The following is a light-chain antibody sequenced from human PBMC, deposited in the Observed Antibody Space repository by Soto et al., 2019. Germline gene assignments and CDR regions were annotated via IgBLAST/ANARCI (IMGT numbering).Light chain of an antibody. J-gene: IGKJ4*02. CDR1: QSVSSY. CDR2: DAS. Sequence: EIVLTQSPATLSLSPGERATLSCRASQSVSSYLAWYQQKPGQAPRLLIYDASNRATGIPARISGSGSGTDVTLTISSLEPEDFAVYYCQQRSNWGHTFGGGTRVEIK. V-gene: IGKV3-11*01. CDR3: QQRSNWGHT.